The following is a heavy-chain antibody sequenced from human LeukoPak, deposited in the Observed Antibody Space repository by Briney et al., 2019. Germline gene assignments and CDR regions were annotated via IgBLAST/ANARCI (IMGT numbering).Heavy chain of an antibody. D-gene: IGHD3-10*01. Sequence: SETLSLTCTVSGGSISSYYWSWIRQPPGKGLEWIGYIYYSGSTNYNPSLKSRATISVDTSKNQFSLKLSSVTAADTAVYYCARQANYGSGRGYFDYWGQGTLVTVSS. V-gene: IGHV4-59*01. J-gene: IGHJ4*02. CDR1: GGSISSYY. CDR3: ARQANYGSGRGYFDY. CDR2: IYYSGST.